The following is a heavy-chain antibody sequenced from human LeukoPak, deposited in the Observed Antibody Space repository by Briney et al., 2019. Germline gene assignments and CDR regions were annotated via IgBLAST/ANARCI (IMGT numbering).Heavy chain of an antibody. CDR3: ARSYCSGGSCEPAFDY. CDR2: ISYDGSNK. Sequence: GGSLRLSCAASGFTFSSYAMHWVRQAPGKGLEWVAVISYDGSNKYYADSVKGRFTLSRDNSKNTLYLQMNSLRAEDTAVYYCARSYCSGGSCEPAFDYWGQGTLVTVSS. V-gene: IGHV3-30-3*01. CDR1: GFTFSSYA. J-gene: IGHJ4*02. D-gene: IGHD2-15*01.